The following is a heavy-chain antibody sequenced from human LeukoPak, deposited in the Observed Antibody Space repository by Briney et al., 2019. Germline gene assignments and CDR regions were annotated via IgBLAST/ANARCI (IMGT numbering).Heavy chain of an antibody. CDR2: IDHRGSS. Sequence: SETLSLACAVHGGSFSAYFWSWIRQVPGKGLEWIGEIDHRGSSNYNPPLKSRATISVDTSKNHFSLSLTSVTAADTAVYYCATRSSTLAAARCFDDWGQGTVVTVSS. CDR3: ATRSSTLAAARCFDD. CDR1: GGSFSAYF. D-gene: IGHD6-6*01. V-gene: IGHV4-34*01. J-gene: IGHJ4*03.